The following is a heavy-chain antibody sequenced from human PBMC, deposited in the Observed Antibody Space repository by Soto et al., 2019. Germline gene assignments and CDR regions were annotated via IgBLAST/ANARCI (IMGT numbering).Heavy chain of an antibody. CDR3: ARDGYDGSGSPYPAY. CDR1: GGSMSEYF. V-gene: IGHV4-59*01. J-gene: IGHJ4*02. CDR2: VYYLGST. D-gene: IGHD3-10*01. Sequence: PSETLSLTXSVSGGSMSEYFWSWIRQSPERGLEWIGYVYYLGSTDYNPSLKSRVTISVDTSKRQFSLRLSSVTAADAAIYYCARDGYDGSGSPYPAYWGPGTQVTVSS.